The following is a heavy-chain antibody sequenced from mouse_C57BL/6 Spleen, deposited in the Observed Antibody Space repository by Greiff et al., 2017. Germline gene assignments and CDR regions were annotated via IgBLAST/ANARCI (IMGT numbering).Heavy chain of an antibody. Sequence: QVQLQQSGAELVRPGTSVKVSCKASGYAFTNYLIEWVKQRPGQGLEWIGVINPGSGGTNYNEKFKGKATLTADKSSSTAYMQLSSLTSEDSAVYFCAREDGSSFCFAYWGQGTLVTVSA. D-gene: IGHD1-1*01. CDR2: INPGSGGT. J-gene: IGHJ3*01. V-gene: IGHV1-54*01. CDR1: GYAFTNYL. CDR3: AREDGSSFCFAY.